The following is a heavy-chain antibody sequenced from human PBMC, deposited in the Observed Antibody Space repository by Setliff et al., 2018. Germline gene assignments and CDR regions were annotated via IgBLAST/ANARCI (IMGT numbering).Heavy chain of an antibody. CDR2: IIPIFGTA. CDR1: GGTFSSYA. D-gene: IGHD3-3*01. CDR3: ASSRDYNFWSGYYSPRDY. J-gene: IGHJ4*02. V-gene: IGHV1-69*06. Sequence: SVKVSCKASGGTFSSYAISWVRQAPGQGLEWMGRIIPIFGTANYAQKFQGRVTITADKSTSTAYMELSSLRSEDTAVYYCASSRDYNFWSGYYSPRDYWGQGTLVTVSS.